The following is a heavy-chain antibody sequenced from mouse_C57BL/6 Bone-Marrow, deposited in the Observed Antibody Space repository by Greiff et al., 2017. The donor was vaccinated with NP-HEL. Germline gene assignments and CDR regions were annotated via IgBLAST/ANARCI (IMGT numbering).Heavy chain of an antibody. V-gene: IGHV5-12*01. J-gene: IGHJ4*01. D-gene: IGHD1-1*01. CDR1: GFTFSDYY. Sequence: EVKLVESGGGLVQPGGSLKLSCAASGFTFSDYYMYWVRQTPEKRLEWVAYISNGCGSTYYPDTVKGRFTISRDNAKNTLYLQMSRLKSEDTAMYYCARHGLLRYHYAMDYWGQGTSVTVSS. CDR2: ISNGCGST. CDR3: ARHGLLRYHYAMDY.